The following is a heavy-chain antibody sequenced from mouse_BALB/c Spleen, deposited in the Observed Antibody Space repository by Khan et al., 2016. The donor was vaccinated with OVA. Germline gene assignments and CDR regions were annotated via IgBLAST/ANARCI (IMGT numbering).Heavy chain of an antibody. CDR1: GFTFSSYG. D-gene: IGHD1-1*01. Sequence: EVELVESGGGLVQPGGSRKLSCAASGFTFSSYGMHWVRQAPEKGLEWVAYISGDSSNIYYADTVKGRFTIYRDNPKNTLFLQMTSLRSEDTAMYYCATSYYYGYYFGYWGQGTTLTVSS. V-gene: IGHV5-17*02. CDR2: ISGDSSNI. J-gene: IGHJ2*01. CDR3: ATSYYYGYYFGY.